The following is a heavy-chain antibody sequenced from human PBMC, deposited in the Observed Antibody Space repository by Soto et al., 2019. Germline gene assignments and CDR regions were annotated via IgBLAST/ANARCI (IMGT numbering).Heavy chain of an antibody. CDR1: GGSISSYY. CDR2: IYYSGST. CDR3: ARRYGSCFDI. J-gene: IGHJ3*02. V-gene: IGHV4-59*08. Sequence: QVQLQESGPGLVKPSETLSLTCTVSGGSISSYYWSWIRQPPGKGLEWIGYIYYSGSTKYNPSLTSRATISVDTSKNQFSLKLSSVTAAATAVYYCARRYGSCFDIWGQGTMVTVSS. D-gene: IGHD3-10*01.